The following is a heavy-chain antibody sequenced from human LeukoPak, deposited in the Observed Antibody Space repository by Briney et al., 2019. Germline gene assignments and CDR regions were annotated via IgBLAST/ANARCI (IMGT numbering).Heavy chain of an antibody. V-gene: IGHV3-43*02. CDR2: ISGDGVST. J-gene: IGHJ4*02. CDR3: ARESGKFDY. Sequence: GGSLRLSCVASGLPIADFAMHWVRQAPGKGLDWVSLISGDGVSTFYADSVKGRFSISRDNSKNSLSLEMNSLRTEDTAMYYCARESGKFDYWGQGTLVAVSS. CDR1: GLPIADFA.